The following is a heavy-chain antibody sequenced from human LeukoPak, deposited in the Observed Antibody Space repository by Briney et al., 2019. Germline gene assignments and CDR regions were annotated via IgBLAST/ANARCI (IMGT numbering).Heavy chain of an antibody. D-gene: IGHD3-16*02. CDR2: IDPNSGDT. CDR1: GYTFTDFF. J-gene: IGHJ4*02. Sequence: ASVKVSCKASGYTFTDFFFHWVRQAPGQGLEWVGWIDPNSGDTNYAQKFQGRVTMTRDTSINTAYMDLTRLRSDDTAVYFCARQSSVVSSLYYWGQGTLVTVSS. V-gene: IGHV1-2*02. CDR3: ARQSSVVSSLYY.